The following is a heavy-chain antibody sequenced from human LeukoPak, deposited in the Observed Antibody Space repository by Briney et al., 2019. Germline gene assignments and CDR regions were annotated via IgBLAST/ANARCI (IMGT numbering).Heavy chain of an antibody. J-gene: IGHJ3*02. D-gene: IGHD1-26*01. CDR3: ARDRREPPDAFDI. CDR2: IKQDGSEK. CDR1: GFTFSSYW. V-gene: IGHV3-7*01. Sequence: GGSLRLSCAASGFTFSSYWMSWVRQAPGKGPEWVANIKQDGSEKYYVDSMKGRFTISRDNAKNSLYLQMNSLRAEDTAVYYCARDRREPPDAFDIWGQGTMVTVSS.